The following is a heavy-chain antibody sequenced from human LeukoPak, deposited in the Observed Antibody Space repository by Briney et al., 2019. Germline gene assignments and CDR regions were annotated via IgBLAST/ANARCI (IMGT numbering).Heavy chain of an antibody. J-gene: IGHJ4*02. D-gene: IGHD3-22*01. Sequence: PSETLSLTCTVSGGSISSYYWSWIRQPAGKGLEWIGRIYTSGSTNYNPSLKSRVTMSVDTSKNQFSLKLSSVTAADTAVYYCARTRYYYDSSGYWGLDYWGQGTLVTVSS. CDR3: ARTRYYYDSSGYWGLDY. CDR1: GGSISSYY. V-gene: IGHV4-4*07. CDR2: IYTSGST.